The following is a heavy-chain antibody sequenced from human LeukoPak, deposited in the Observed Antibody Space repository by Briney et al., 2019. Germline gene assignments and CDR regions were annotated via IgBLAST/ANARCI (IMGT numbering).Heavy chain of an antibody. CDR2: IRYDGSNK. D-gene: IGHD6-13*01. Sequence: GGSLRLSCAASGFTFSSYGMHWVRQAPGKGLEWVAFIRYDGSNKYYADSVKGRFTISRDNSKNTLYLQMNSLRAEDTAVYYCAKEGIHMHYYYMDVWGKGTTVTVSS. V-gene: IGHV3-30*02. CDR1: GFTFSSYG. CDR3: AKEGIHMHYYYMDV. J-gene: IGHJ6*03.